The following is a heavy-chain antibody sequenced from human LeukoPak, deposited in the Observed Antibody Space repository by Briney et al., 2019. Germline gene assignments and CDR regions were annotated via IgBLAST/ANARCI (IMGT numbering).Heavy chain of an antibody. CDR1: GGTFSSYA. D-gene: IGHD3-3*01. V-gene: IGHV1-69*13. CDR2: IIPIFGTA. CDR3: ARMGGVPHHLGYYFDY. Sequence: SVKVSCKASGGTFSSYAISWVRQTPGQGLEWMGGIIPIFGTANYAQKFQGRVTITADESTSTAYMELSSLRSEDTAVYYCARMGGVPHHLGYYFDYWGQGTLVTVSS. J-gene: IGHJ4*02.